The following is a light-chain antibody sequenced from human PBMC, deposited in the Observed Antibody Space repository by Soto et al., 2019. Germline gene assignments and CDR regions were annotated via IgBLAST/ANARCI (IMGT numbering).Light chain of an antibody. J-gene: IGLJ1*01. CDR2: GNS. V-gene: IGLV1-40*01. CDR3: QSYDSSLSGSYV. CDR1: SSNIGAGYD. Sequence: QSVLTQPPSVSGAPGQRVTISCTGSSSNIGAGYDVHWYQQLPRTAPKLLIYGNSNRPSGVPDRFSGSKSGTSASLAITGLQADDEADYYCQSYDSSLSGSYVFGTGTKLTVL.